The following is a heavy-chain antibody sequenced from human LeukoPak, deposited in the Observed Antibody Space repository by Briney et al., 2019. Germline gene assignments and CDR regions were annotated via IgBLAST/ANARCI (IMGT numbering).Heavy chain of an antibody. J-gene: IGHJ4*02. Sequence: PSETLSLTCAVYGGSFSGYYWSWIRQPPGKGLESLGYIYYTGSTNYNPSLKSRVTMSVDTSRNQFFLRLSSVTAADTAVYYCARGVGLTQGGAFDFWGQGTLVTVSS. CDR2: IYYTGST. CDR1: GGSFSGYY. D-gene: IGHD3-16*01. V-gene: IGHV4-59*01. CDR3: ARGVGLTQGGAFDF.